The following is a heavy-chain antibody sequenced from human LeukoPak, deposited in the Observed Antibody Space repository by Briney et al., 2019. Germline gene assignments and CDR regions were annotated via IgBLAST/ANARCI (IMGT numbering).Heavy chain of an antibody. CDR2: IKSQAFGGTT. CDR1: GFTFGDYA. D-gene: IGHD3-22*01. CDR3: TRVRKNKTYYYDSSGYYFEY. V-gene: IGHV3-49*04. J-gene: IGHJ4*02. Sequence: GGALRLSCTASGFTFGDYAMSWVRQAPGKGLEWVGFIKSQAFGGTTEYAASVRGRFTISRDDSKSIAYLQMNSLKTEDTAVYYCTRVRKNKTYYYDSSGYYFEYWGQGALVTVSS.